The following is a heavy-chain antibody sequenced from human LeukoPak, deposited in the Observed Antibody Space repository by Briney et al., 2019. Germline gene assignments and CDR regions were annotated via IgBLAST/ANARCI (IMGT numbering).Heavy chain of an antibody. Sequence: GGSLRLSCAASGFTFSSYAMSWVRQAPGKGLEWVSAISGSGGSTYYADSVKGRFTISRDNSKNTLYLQMNSLRAEDTAVYYCAKGIYCSGGSCYSGYDYWGQGTLVTVSS. D-gene: IGHD2-15*01. J-gene: IGHJ4*02. V-gene: IGHV3-23*01. CDR3: AKGIYCSGGSCYSGYDY. CDR2: ISGSGGST. CDR1: GFTFSSYA.